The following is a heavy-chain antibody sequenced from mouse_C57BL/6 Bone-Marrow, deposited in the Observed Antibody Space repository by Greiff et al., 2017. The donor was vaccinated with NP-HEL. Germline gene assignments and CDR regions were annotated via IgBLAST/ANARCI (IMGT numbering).Heavy chain of an antibody. V-gene: IGHV1-50*01. D-gene: IGHD1-1*01. J-gene: IGHJ1*03. Sequence: QVQLKQPGAELVKPGASVKLSCKASGYTFTSYWMQWVKQRPGQGLEWIGEIDPSDSYTNYNQKFKGKATLTVDTSSSTAYMQLSSLTSEDSAVYYCARWDYYGSSWYFDVWGTGTTVTVSS. CDR1: GYTFTSYW. CDR3: ARWDYYGSSWYFDV. CDR2: IDPSDSYT.